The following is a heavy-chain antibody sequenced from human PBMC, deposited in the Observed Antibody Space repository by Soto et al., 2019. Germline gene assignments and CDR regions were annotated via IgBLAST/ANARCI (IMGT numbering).Heavy chain of an antibody. J-gene: IGHJ6*02. CDR2: INPSGGST. CDR1: GYTFTSYY. Sequence: QVQLVQSGAEVKKPGASVKVSCKASGYTFTSYYMHWVRQAPGQGLEWMGIINPSGGSTSYAQKCQGRVTMTRDTSTSTVYMELSSLRSEDTAVYYCARDLFRFGELYNYYYYGMDVWGQGTTVTVSS. V-gene: IGHV1-46*01. D-gene: IGHD3-10*01. CDR3: ARDLFRFGELYNYYYYGMDV.